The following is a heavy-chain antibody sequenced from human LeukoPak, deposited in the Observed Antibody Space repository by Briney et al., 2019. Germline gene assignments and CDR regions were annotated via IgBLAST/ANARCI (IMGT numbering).Heavy chain of an antibody. CDR1: GYTFTSYD. Sequence: ASVKVSCKASGYTFTSYDINWVRQAPGQGLEWMGGIIPIFGTANYAQKFQGRVTITTDESTSTAYMELSSLRSEGTAVYYCARLGGITGTSYPFDYWGQGTLVTVSS. D-gene: IGHD1-20*01. CDR3: ARLGGITGTSYPFDY. CDR2: IIPIFGTA. V-gene: IGHV1-69*05. J-gene: IGHJ4*02.